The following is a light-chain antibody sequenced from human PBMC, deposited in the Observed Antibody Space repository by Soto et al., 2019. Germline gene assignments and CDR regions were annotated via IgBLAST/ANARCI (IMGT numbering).Light chain of an antibody. V-gene: IGLV2-23*01. CDR1: SSAVGSYSL. Sequence: QSALTQPASVSGSPGQSITISCTGTSSAVGSYSLVSWYQQHPGKAPKLIIYAGTKRPSGISSRFSGSKSANTASLTISGLQAEDEADYYCCSYAGSTYWVFGGGTKVTV. J-gene: IGLJ3*02. CDR2: AGT. CDR3: CSYAGSTYWV.